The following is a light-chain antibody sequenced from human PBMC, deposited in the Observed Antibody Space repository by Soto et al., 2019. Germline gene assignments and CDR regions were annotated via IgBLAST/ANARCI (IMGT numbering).Light chain of an antibody. J-gene: IGKJ1*01. CDR2: GAS. CDR1: LSVSRW. V-gene: IGKV1-12*01. Sequence: DIQMTQSPAYVSASIGDRVTLTCRASLSVSRWFAWFQQKPGNAPKLLIYGASTLQSGVPARFSGSGSGTEFTLTISGLQPEDFATYYCQQGNSFPPTFGQGTKVEIK. CDR3: QQGNSFPPT.